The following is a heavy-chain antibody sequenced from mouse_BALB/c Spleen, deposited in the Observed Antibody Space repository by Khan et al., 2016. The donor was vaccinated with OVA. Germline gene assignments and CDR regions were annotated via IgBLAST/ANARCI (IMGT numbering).Heavy chain of an antibody. J-gene: IGHJ3*01. Sequence: EVELVESGGDLVKPGGSLKLSCAASGFTFSTYGMSWVRQAPDKRLEWVATVSTGGSYTYYPDSVKGRFPISRDNAKNTLYLQMSGLGSEDTTMFYCTRLAYYYDSEGFAYWGQGTLVTVSA. V-gene: IGHV5-6*01. CDR1: GFTFSTYG. CDR3: TRLAYYYDSEGFAY. D-gene: IGHD1-1*01. CDR2: VSTGGSYT.